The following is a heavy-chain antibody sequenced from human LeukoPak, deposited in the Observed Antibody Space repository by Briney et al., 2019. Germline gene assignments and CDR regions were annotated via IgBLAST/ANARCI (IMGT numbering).Heavy chain of an antibody. Sequence: PSETLSLTCTVSGGSISSGGYYWSWIRQHPGKGLEWIGYIYYSGSTYYNPSLKSRVTISVDTSKNQFSLKLSSVTAADTAVYYCARVAWSLFFDYWGQGTLVTVSS. J-gene: IGHJ4*02. D-gene: IGHD2-8*02. CDR2: IYYSGST. V-gene: IGHV4-31*03. CDR3: ARVAWSLFFDY. CDR1: GGSISSGGYY.